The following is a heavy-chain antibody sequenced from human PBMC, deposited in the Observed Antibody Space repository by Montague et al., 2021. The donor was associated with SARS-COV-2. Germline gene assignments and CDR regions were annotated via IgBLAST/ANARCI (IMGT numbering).Heavy chain of an antibody. Sequence: SETLSLTCAVYGGSFSDNYWSWIRKPPGKGLGWIGEINHRGTSNYNPSLRSRVSISVDTSKNQFSLYLGSVTAADTAVYYCARGRQHFNMIVVVMTGGEYYFDYWGQGTLVTVSS. CDR2: INHRGTS. V-gene: IGHV4-34*01. D-gene: IGHD3-22*01. J-gene: IGHJ4*02. CDR3: ARGRQHFNMIVVVMTGGEYYFDY. CDR1: GGSFSDNY.